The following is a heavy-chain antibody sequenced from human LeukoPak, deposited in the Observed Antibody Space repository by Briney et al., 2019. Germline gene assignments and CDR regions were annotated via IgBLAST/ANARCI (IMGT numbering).Heavy chain of an antibody. J-gene: IGHJ4*02. CDR3: ARHSGAGTGFVY. Sequence: PSETLSLTCTGSGGSTSSYYWSWIRQPPGKGLERIGYIYYSGSTNYNPSPKRRLTISIETSKNQFSLKLSSVTAADTAVYYCARHSGAGTGFVYWGQGTLVTVSS. D-gene: IGHD6-19*01. V-gene: IGHV4-59*08. CDR1: GGSTSSYY. CDR2: IYYSGST.